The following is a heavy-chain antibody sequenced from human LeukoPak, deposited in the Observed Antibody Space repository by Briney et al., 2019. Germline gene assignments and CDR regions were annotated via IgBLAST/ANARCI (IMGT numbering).Heavy chain of an antibody. Sequence: GGSLRLSCAASGFTFSDFAMHWLRQAPGKGLEYVSTTSSNGISPYYANSVKGRFTISRDNSKNTLYLQMGSLRADDTAVYYCVRAHSIHNYHYGIDVWGHGTTVTVSS. CDR1: GFTFSDFA. CDR2: TSSNGISP. CDR3: VRAHSIHNYHYGIDV. J-gene: IGHJ6*02. D-gene: IGHD3-3*01. V-gene: IGHV3-64*01.